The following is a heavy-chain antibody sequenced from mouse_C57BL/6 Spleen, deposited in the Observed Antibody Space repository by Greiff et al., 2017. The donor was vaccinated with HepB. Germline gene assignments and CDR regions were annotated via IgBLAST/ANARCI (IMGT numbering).Heavy chain of an antibody. CDR1: GYTFTSYW. D-gene: IGHD1-1*01. V-gene: IGHV1-59*01. Sequence: QVQLKQPGAELVRPRTSVKLSCKASGYTFTSYWMHWVKQRPGQGLEWIGVIDPSDSYTNYNQKFKGKATLTVDTSSSTAYMQLSSLTSEDSAVYYCARAPFYYGSSFYYFDSGGQGTTLTVSS. J-gene: IGHJ2*01. CDR3: ARAPFYYGSSFYYFDS. CDR2: IDPSDSYT.